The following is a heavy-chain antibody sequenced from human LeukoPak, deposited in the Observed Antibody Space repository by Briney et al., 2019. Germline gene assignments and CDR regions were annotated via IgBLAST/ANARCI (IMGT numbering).Heavy chain of an antibody. J-gene: IGHJ3*02. CDR3: ASGGGDTIFGVVIIGPGAFDI. Sequence: GASVKVSCKASGYTFTGYYMHWVRQAPGQGLEWMGWINPNSGGTNYAQKFQGRVTMTRDTSISTAYMELSRLRSDDTAVYYRASGGGDTIFGVVIIGPGAFDIWGQGTMVTVSS. D-gene: IGHD3-3*01. CDR2: INPNSGGT. V-gene: IGHV1-2*02. CDR1: GYTFTGYY.